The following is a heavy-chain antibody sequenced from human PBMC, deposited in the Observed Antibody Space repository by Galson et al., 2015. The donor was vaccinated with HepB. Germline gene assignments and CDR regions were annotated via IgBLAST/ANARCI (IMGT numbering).Heavy chain of an antibody. CDR2: ISWDGGST. V-gene: IGHV3-43*01. CDR1: GFTFDDYT. J-gene: IGHJ6*02. CDR3: AKAGRGYSYGLSYGMDV. Sequence: SLRLSCAASGFTFDDYTMHWVRQAPGKGLEWVSLISWDGGSTYYADSVKGRFTISRDNSKNSLYLQMNSLRTEDTALYYCAKAGRGYSYGLSYGMDVWGQGTTVTVSS. D-gene: IGHD5-18*01.